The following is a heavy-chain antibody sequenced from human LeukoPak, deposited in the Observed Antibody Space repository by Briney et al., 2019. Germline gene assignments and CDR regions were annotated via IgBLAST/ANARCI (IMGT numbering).Heavy chain of an antibody. CDR3: ARLGQHRSFDY. J-gene: IGHJ4*02. V-gene: IGHV3-30-3*01. D-gene: IGHD2-2*01. CDR1: GFTFSSYA. Sequence: TGGSLRLSCAASGFTFSSYAMHWVRQAPGKGLEWVAVISYDGSNKYYADSVKGRFTISRDNSKNTLYQQMNSLRAEDTAVYYCARLGQHRSFDYWGQGTLVTVSS. CDR2: ISYDGSNK.